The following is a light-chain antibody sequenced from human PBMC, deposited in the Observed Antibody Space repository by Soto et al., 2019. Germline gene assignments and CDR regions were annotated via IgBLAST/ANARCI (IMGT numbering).Light chain of an antibody. Sequence: DIQMTQSPSSLSASVGDRVTITCRASQYISSYLHWYQQTPGKAPKLLIYSAYSLESGVPSRFSGSGSGTEFTLTIRSLQPEDFATYFCKQLRIYPITFGGGTKVDIK. CDR1: QYISSY. V-gene: IGKV1-9*01. CDR2: SAY. J-gene: IGKJ4*01. CDR3: KQLRIYPIT.